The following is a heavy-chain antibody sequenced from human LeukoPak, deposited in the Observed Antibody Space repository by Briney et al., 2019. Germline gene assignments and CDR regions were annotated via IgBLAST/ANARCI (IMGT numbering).Heavy chain of an antibody. CDR3: ARDNYDSSGPYWYFDL. Sequence: ASVKVSCKASGYTFTSYGISWVRQAPGQGLEWMGWISAYNGNTNYAQKLQGRVTMTTDTSTSTAYMELRSLRSDGTAVYYCARDNYDSSGPYWYFDLWGRGTLVTVSS. D-gene: IGHD3-22*01. J-gene: IGHJ2*01. CDR1: GYTFTSYG. V-gene: IGHV1-18*01. CDR2: ISAYNGNT.